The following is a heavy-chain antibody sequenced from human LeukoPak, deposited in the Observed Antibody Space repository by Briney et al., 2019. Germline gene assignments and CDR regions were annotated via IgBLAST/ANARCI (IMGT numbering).Heavy chain of an antibody. CDR3: ARGERWLQFSSPD. CDR2: IIPIFGTA. V-gene: IGHV1-69*13. J-gene: IGHJ4*02. CDR1: GGTFSSYA. Sequence: SVKVSCKASGGTFSSYAISWVRQAPGQGLEWMGGIIPIFGTANYAQKFQGRVTITADESTSTAYMELSSLRSEDTAVYYCARGERWLQFSSPDWGQGTLATVSS. D-gene: IGHD5-24*01.